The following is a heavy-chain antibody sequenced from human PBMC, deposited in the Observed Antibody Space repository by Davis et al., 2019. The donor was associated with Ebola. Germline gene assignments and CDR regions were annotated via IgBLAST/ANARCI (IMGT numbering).Heavy chain of an antibody. CDR1: GGTFSSYA. CDR2: IIPILGTA. Sequence: SVKVSCKASGGTFSSYAISWVRQAPGQGLEWMGGIIPILGTANYAQKFQGRVTITADNSTSTAYMELSSLRSEDTAVYYWARGRRGDYVFDYWGQGTLVTVSS. CDR3: ARGRRGDYVFDY. J-gene: IGHJ4*02. D-gene: IGHD4-17*01. V-gene: IGHV1-69*06.